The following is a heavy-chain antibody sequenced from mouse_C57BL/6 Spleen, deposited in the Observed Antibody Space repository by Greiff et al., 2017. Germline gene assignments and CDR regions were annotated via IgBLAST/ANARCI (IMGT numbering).Heavy chain of an antibody. Sequence: EVKLVESEGGLVQPGSSMKLSCTASGFTFSDYYMAWVRQVPEKGLEWVANINYDGSSTYYLDSLKSRFIISRDNAKNILYLHMSSLKSEDTATYYCARDTGLDSSGYAMDYWGQGTSVTVSS. V-gene: IGHV5-16*01. D-gene: IGHD3-2*02. CDR2: INYDGSST. CDR1: GFTFSDYY. CDR3: ARDTGLDSSGYAMDY. J-gene: IGHJ4*01.